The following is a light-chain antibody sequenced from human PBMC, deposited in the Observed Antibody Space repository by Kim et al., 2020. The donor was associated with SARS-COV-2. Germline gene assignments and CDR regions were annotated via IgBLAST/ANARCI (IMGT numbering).Light chain of an antibody. CDR2: SNN. V-gene: IGLV1-44*01. Sequence: VLTQPPSASGTPGQRVTISCSGSSSNIGSNTVNWYQQLPGTAPKLLIYSNNQRPSGVPDRFSGSKSGTSASLAISGIQSEDEADYYCAAWDDSLNGQGVFGGGTQLTVL. CDR3: AAWDDSLNGQGV. J-gene: IGLJ3*02. CDR1: SSNIGSNT.